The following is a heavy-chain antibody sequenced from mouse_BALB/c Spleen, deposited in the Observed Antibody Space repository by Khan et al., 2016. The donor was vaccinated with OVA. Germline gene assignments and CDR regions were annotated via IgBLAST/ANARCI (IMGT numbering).Heavy chain of an antibody. Sequence: QVQLQQSGAELARPGASVKMSCKASGYIFTSYMIHWVKQRPGQGLEWIGDINPSSDYNNYNQKFKDKATLTADKSSSTAYMQLSSLTSEDSAVYYCVRGGYGSFGYWGQGTLVTVSA. CDR3: VRGGYGSFGY. CDR2: INPSSDYN. J-gene: IGHJ3*01. CDR1: GYIFTSYM. D-gene: IGHD1-1*01. V-gene: IGHV1-4*01.